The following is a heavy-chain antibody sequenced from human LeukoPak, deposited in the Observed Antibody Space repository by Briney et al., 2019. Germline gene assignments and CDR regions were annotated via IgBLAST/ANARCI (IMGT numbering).Heavy chain of an antibody. D-gene: IGHD3-22*01. CDR1: GVPISSSYSY. Sequence: PSETLSLTCTVSGVPISSSYSYWGWIRPPTGKGLEWFGTIYYSGPPSHPPSLESRVNISVDTSRTQFSLRLPSVTAAHTGVYHCARFRRGDDSSGHYSLHFDYWGPGTLVTVSS. CDR3: ARFRRGDDSSGHYSLHFDY. J-gene: IGHJ4*02. V-gene: IGHV4-39*01. CDR2: IYYSGPP.